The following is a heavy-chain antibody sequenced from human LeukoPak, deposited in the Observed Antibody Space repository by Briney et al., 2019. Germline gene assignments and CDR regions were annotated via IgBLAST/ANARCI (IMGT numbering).Heavy chain of an antibody. J-gene: IGHJ4*02. D-gene: IGHD3-3*01. CDR2: IRDSGVGT. CDR3: AKSFTYYDFRSGDY. CDR1: GFTFSSYA. Sequence: GGSLRLSCAASGFTFSSYAMSWVRQAPGKGLEWVSAIRDSGVGTYYADSVKGRFTISRDNSKNTLYLQMNSLGAEDTAVYYCAKSFTYYDFRSGDYWGQGTLVTVSS. V-gene: IGHV3-23*01.